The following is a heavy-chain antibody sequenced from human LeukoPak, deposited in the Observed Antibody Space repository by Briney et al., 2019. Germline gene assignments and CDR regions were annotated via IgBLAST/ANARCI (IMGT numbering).Heavy chain of an antibody. CDR1: GFTFSSYW. V-gene: IGHV3-74*01. J-gene: IGHJ4*02. CDR2: INGDGSST. Sequence: GGSLRLSCAASGFTFSSYWMYWVRQAPGKGRVWLSRINGDGSSTSYADSVKGRFTISRDNAKKTLYLQMNSLRAEDTAVYYCARVSMGGTQRALDYWGQGTLVTVSS. CDR3: ARVSMGGTQRALDY. D-gene: IGHD1-26*01.